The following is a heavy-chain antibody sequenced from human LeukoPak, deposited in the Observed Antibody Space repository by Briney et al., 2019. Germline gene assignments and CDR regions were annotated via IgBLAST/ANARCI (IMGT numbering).Heavy chain of an antibody. V-gene: IGHV3-30*04. J-gene: IGHJ4*02. Sequence: PGGSLRLSCAASGFTFSNYAMHWVRQAPGKGLEWVAVISYDGSNKYYADSVKGRFTISRDNSKNTLYLQTNSLRSEDTAVYYCSRGQFRLGQYDSSAFDYWGQGTPVTVSS. CDR1: GFTFSNYA. CDR2: ISYDGSNK. CDR3: SRGQFRLGQYDSSAFDY. D-gene: IGHD3-22*01.